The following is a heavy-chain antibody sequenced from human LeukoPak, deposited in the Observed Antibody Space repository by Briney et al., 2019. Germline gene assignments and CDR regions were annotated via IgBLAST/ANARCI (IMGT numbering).Heavy chain of an antibody. V-gene: IGHV3-53*01. J-gene: IGHJ3*02. D-gene: IGHD3-22*01. CDR1: GFTVSSNY. CDR3: ARFPYYYDSSGYSGAFDI. Sequence: GGSLRLSCAASGFTVSSNYMSWVRQAPGKGLEWVSVIYSGGSTYYADSAKGRFTISRDNSKNTLYLQMNSPRAEDTAVYYCARFPYYYDSSGYSGAFDIWGQGTMVTVSS. CDR2: IYSGGST.